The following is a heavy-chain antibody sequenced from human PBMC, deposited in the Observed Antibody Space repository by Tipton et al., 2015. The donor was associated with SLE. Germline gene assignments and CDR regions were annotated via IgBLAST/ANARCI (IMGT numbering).Heavy chain of an antibody. J-gene: IGHJ5*02. CDR3: ARGHDWFDP. CDR2: IKHRGST. CDR1: GGSFSGYY. Sequence: TLSLTCAVYGGSFSGYYWSWIRQPPGKGLEWIGEIKHRGSTNYNPALKSRVTISVDTSKNQFSLKLCSVTAADTAVYYCARGHDWFDPWGQGTLVTVSS. V-gene: IGHV4-34*01.